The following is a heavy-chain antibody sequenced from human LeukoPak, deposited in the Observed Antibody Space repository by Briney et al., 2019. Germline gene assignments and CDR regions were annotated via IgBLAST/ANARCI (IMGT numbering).Heavy chain of an antibody. V-gene: IGHV3-15*07. J-gene: IGHJ4*02. CDR2: IKDKTDGGTT. CDR1: GFTFSNAR. Sequence: GGSLRLSCAASGFTFSNARMNWVRQAPGKGLECVGRIKDKTDGGTTDYAAPVKGRFTISRDDSKNTLFLQMNSLRTEDTAVYYCSTLVTRWGQGTLVTVSS. D-gene: IGHD2-15*01. CDR3: STLVTR.